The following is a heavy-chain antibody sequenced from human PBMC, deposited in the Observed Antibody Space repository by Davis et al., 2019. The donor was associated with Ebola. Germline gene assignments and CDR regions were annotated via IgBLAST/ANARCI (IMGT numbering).Heavy chain of an antibody. V-gene: IGHV4-39*07. D-gene: IGHD6-6*01. Sequence: SETLSLTCTVSGGSISSSSYYWGWIRQPPGKGLEWIGSIYYSGSTYYNPSLKSRVTISADRSKNQFSLKLSSVTAADTAVYYCASYTSSSTFHFDYWGQGTLVTVSS. CDR2: IYYSGST. J-gene: IGHJ4*02. CDR3: ASYTSSSTFHFDY. CDR1: GGSISSSSYY.